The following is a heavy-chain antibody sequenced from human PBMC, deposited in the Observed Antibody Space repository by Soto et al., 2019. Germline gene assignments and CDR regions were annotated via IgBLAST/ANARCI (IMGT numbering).Heavy chain of an antibody. CDR2: INHSGST. CDR3: ARRRTTTVSTYFDL. V-gene: IGHV4-34*01. Sequence: QVQLQQWGAGLLKPSETLSLTCAVYGGSFSGYYWSWIRQPPGKGLEWIGEINHSGSTNYNPSLKGRVTISVHTSKNQFSLKLSSVTAAGTAVYYCARRRTTTVSTYFDLWGRGTLVTVSS. D-gene: IGHD4-17*01. J-gene: IGHJ2*01. CDR1: GGSFSGYY.